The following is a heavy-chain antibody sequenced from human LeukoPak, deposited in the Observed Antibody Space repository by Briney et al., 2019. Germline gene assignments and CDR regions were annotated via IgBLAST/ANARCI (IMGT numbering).Heavy chain of an antibody. CDR2: IWYDGSNK. CDR3: ARDVRWLGPLDY. J-gene: IGHJ4*02. D-gene: IGHD6-19*01. CDR1: GFTFSSYG. Sequence: GRSLRLACAASGFTFSSYGMHWVRQAPGKGLEWVAVIWYDGSNKYYADSVKGRFTISRDNSKNPLYLQMNSLRAEDTAVYYCARDVRWLGPLDYWGQGSRVTVSS. V-gene: IGHV3-33*01.